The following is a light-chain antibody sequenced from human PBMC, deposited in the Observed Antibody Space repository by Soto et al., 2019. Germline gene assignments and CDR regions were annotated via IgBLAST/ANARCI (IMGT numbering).Light chain of an antibody. CDR3: SSYTISSTRV. J-gene: IGLJ2*01. CDR2: DVS. V-gene: IGLV2-14*01. Sequence: QSVLTQPASVSGSPGQSITISCTGTSSDVGGYNYVSWYQQHPGKAPKLMIYDVSNRPSGVSNRFSGSKSGNTASRTISGLQSEDEADYYCSSYTISSTRVFGGGTKLTVL. CDR1: SSDVGGYNY.